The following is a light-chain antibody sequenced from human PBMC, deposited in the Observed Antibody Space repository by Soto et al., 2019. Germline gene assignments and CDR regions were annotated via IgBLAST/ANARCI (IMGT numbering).Light chain of an antibody. V-gene: IGLV2-14*01. J-gene: IGLJ2*01. CDR3: TSFSTGSSYVI. CDR2: QVT. Sequence: QSVLTQPTSVSGSPGQSITISCTGTSSDVGNYKYVSWYQEHPGKAPRLIIYQVTNRPSGVSNRVSGSKSGNTASLTISGLQAEDEADYYCTSFSTGSSYVIFGGGTKVTVL. CDR1: SSDVGNYKY.